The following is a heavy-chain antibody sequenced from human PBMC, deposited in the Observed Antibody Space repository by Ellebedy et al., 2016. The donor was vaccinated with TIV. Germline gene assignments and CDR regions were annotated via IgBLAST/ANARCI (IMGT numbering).Heavy chain of an antibody. CDR1: GVSLRSDSYY. V-gene: IGHV4-39*01. D-gene: IGHD4-17*01. CDR3: ASRQIRGDYPFDS. CDR2: IDFSGST. J-gene: IGHJ4*02. Sequence: MPSETLSLTCSVSGVSLRSDSYYWGWIRQPPGQGLEWIGTIDFSGSTSYNPSVKSRVTISAEPPKGQFSLRLKSVTAADTPVYSCASRQIRGDYPFDSWGQGTLVTVSS.